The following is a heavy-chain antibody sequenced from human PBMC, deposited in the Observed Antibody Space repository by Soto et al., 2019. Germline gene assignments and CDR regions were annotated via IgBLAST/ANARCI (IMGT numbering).Heavy chain of an antibody. Sequence: GGSLRFSCAASGFTFSDYYMSWIRQAPGKGLEWVSYISSSGSTIYYADSVKGRFTISRDNAKNSLYLQMNSLRAEDTAVYYCARELNYYGSGRNAFDIWGQGTMVTVSS. V-gene: IGHV3-11*01. CDR2: ISSSGSTI. CDR1: GFTFSDYY. J-gene: IGHJ3*02. CDR3: ARELNYYGSGRNAFDI. D-gene: IGHD3-10*01.